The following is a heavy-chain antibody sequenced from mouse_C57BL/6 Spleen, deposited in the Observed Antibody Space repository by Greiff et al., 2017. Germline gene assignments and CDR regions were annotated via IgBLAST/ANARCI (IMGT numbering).Heavy chain of an antibody. CDR1: GYTFTDYY. D-gene: IGHD1-1*01. J-gene: IGHJ2*01. V-gene: IGHV1-26*01. CDR3: ARLFITPYYFDY. Sequence: EVKLQQSGPELVKPGASVKISCKASGYTFTDYYMNWVKQSHGKSLEWIGDINPNNGGTSYNQKFKGKATLTVDKSSSTAYMELRSLTSEDSAVYYCARLFITPYYFDYWGQGTTLTVSS. CDR2: INPNNGGT.